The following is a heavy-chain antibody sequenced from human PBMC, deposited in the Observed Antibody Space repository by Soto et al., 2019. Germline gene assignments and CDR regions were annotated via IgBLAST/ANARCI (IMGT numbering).Heavy chain of an antibody. Sequence: QLQLQESGPGLVKPSETLSLTCSVSGGSISGSSSYYWAWIRQPPGKGLEWIGSVYYSGNTYYGPSLKSSVTLSVDPSKTQFSLKLSSVTAADPAVYYCARNPKSGWLEYWGQGILVTVSS. J-gene: IGHJ4*02. CDR3: ARNPKSGWLEY. V-gene: IGHV4-39*01. CDR2: VYYSGNT. D-gene: IGHD6-19*01. CDR1: GGSISGSSSYY.